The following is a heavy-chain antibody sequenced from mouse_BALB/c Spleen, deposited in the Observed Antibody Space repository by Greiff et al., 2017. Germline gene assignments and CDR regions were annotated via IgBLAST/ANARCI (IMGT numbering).Heavy chain of an antibody. D-gene: IGHD2-14*01. CDR2: ISTYYGDA. J-gene: IGHJ3*01. V-gene: IGHV1S137*01. CDR3: AAYYRYSFAY. Sequence: VQLQQSGAELVRPGVSVKISCKGSGYTFTDYAMHWVKQSHAKSLEWIGVISTYYGDASYNQKFKGKATMTVDKSSSTAYMELARLTSEDSAIYYCAAYYRYSFAYWGQGTLVTVSA. CDR1: GYTFTDYA.